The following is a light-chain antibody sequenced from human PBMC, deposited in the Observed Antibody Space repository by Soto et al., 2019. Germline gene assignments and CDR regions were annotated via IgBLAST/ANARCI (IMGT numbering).Light chain of an antibody. CDR1: NSNIGSYS. CDR2: SDD. J-gene: IGLJ2*01. Sequence: QAVVTQPPSASGTPGQRVTISCSGSNSNIGSYSVNWYRHLPGTAPNLLVFSDDQRPSGVPDRFSGSKSGPSASLAISGLQSEDEADYYCAAWDDSLNGPVFGGGTKLTVL. CDR3: AAWDDSLNGPV. V-gene: IGLV1-44*01.